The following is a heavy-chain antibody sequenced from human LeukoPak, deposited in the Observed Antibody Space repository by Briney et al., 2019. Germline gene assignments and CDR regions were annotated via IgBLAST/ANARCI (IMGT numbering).Heavy chain of an antibody. CDR1: GFTVSSNY. D-gene: IGHD1-26*01. J-gene: IGHJ4*02. V-gene: IGHV3-66*01. CDR2: IYSGGGT. Sequence: GGSLRLSCAASGFTVSSNYMSWVRQAPGKGLEWVSVIYSGGGTYYADSVKGRFSISRDNSKNTLYLQMNSLRAEDTAVYYCAREGIVGVIGSFDYWGQGTLVTVSS. CDR3: AREGIVGVIGSFDY.